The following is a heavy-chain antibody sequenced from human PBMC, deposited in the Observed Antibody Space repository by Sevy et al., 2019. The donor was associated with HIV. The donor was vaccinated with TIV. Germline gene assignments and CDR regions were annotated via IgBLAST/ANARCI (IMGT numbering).Heavy chain of an antibody. CDR1: GFTFNSYA. J-gene: IGHJ4*02. Sequence: GGSLRLSCAASGFTFNSYAMAWVRQAPGKGLEWVSYIGSTSSNSYYAASVRGRFTISRDNAKNSLYLQMNSLRAEDTAVYYCARSNGLPRHYFAYWGQGALVTVSS. D-gene: IGHD4-17*01. CDR3: ARSNGLPRHYFAY. V-gene: IGHV3-48*01. CDR2: IGSTSSNS.